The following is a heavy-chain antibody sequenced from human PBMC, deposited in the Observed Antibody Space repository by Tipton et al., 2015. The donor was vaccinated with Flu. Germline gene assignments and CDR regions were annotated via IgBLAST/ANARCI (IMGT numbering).Heavy chain of an antibody. J-gene: IGHJ4*02. CDR1: GFTFDDYA. V-gene: IGHV3-9*01. CDR2: ISWNSDGV. Sequence: SLRLSCAASGFTFDDYAMHWVRQAPGKGLEWVSGISWNSDGVGYADSAKGRFTISRDNAKNILFLQMNSLRPEDTAFYYCARDNGNLYASGWYRDWGQGTLVTVSS. CDR3: ARDNGNLYASGWYRD. D-gene: IGHD6-19*01.